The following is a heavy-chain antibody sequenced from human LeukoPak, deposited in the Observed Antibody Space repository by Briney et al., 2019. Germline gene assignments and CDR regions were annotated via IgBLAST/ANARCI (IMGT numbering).Heavy chain of an antibody. Sequence: GGSLRLSCAASGYTFSSYSMNWVRQAPGKGLEWVSSISSSSSYIYYADSVKGRFTISRDNAKNSLYLQMNSLRAEDTAVYYCARDQEDEPFDYWGQGTQVTVSS. CDR1: GYTFSSYS. CDR2: ISSSSSYI. CDR3: ARDQEDEPFDY. J-gene: IGHJ4*02. V-gene: IGHV3-21*01.